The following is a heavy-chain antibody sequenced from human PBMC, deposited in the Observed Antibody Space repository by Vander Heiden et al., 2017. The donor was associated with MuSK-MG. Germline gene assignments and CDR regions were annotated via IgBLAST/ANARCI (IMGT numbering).Heavy chain of an antibody. J-gene: IGHJ4*02. Sequence: EVQLLDSGGGLVQPGGSLSLSSAASGFTFSSYAMSWVRQAPGKGVGWVSAISGSGGSTYNADSVKGRFTISRDNSKNTLYLRMNSLRAEDTAVYYCAKASVAGPRGYFDYWGQGTLVTVSS. CDR1: GFTFSSYA. CDR2: ISGSGGST. CDR3: AKASVAGPRGYFDY. D-gene: IGHD6-19*01. V-gene: IGHV3-23*01.